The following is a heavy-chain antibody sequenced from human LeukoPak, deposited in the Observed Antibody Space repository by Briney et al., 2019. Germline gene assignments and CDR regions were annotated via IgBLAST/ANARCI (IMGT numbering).Heavy chain of an antibody. J-gene: IGHJ4*02. CDR2: IRDDGSNK. Sequence: GGSLRLSCAASGFTFSSYGMHWVRQAPGKGLEWVAFIRDDGSNKYYADSVKGRFTISRDNSKNTLYLQMNSLRAEDTAVYYCAKVESYGDYVLRYWGQGTLVTVSS. V-gene: IGHV3-30*02. CDR1: GFTFSSYG. CDR3: AKVESYGDYVLRY. D-gene: IGHD4-17*01.